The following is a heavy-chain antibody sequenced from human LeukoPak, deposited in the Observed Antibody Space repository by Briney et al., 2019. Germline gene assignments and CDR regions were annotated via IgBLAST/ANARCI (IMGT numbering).Heavy chain of an antibody. D-gene: IGHD1-26*01. V-gene: IGHV3-30*18. CDR2: ISYDGSNK. CDR3: AKGESGSYYISGP. J-gene: IGHJ5*02. CDR1: GFTFSSYG. Sequence: GGSLRLSCAASGFTFSSYGMHWVRQAPGKGLEWVAVISYDGSNKYYADSVKGRFTISRDNSKNTLNLQMNSLRAEDTAVYYCAKGESGSYYISGPWGQGTLVTVSS.